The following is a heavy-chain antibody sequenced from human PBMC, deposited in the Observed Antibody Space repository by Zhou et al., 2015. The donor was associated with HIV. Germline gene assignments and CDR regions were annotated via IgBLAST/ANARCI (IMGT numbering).Heavy chain of an antibody. Sequence: QVQLVQSGAEVKKPGASVKVSCKASGYTFTSYYMHWVRQAPGQGLEWMGIINPSGGSTSYAQKFQGRVTMTRDTSTSTVYMELSSLRSEDTAVYYCARDPDTERGYSGYAHHFDIWGQGTMVTVSS. D-gene: IGHD5-12*01. CDR2: INPSGGST. V-gene: IGHV1-46*01. CDR3: ARDPDTERGYSGYAHHFDI. CDR1: GYTFTSYY. J-gene: IGHJ3*02.